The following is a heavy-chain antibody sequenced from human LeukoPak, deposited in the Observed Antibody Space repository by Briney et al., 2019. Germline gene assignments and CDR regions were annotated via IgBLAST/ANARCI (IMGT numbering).Heavy chain of an antibody. Sequence: PGGSLRLSCAVSGFTVSSNYMSWVRQAPGKGLEWVSLIYSGGSTYYADSVKGRFSISRDNPKNTLYLQMNSLRAEDTAVYYCARDDGAGGPFDYWGQGTLVSVSS. J-gene: IGHJ4*02. CDR2: IYSGGST. V-gene: IGHV3-66*01. CDR3: ARDDGAGGPFDY. D-gene: IGHD3-10*01. CDR1: GFTVSSNY.